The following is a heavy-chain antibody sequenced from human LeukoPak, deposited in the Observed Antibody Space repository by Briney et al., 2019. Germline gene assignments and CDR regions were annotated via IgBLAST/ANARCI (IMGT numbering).Heavy chain of an antibody. J-gene: IGHJ4*02. CDR2: ISYDGSNK. CDR1: GFTFSSYG. D-gene: IGHD1-26*01. Sequence: PGGSLRLSCAASGFTFSSYGMHWVRQAPAKGLGWVAVISYDGSNKYYADSVKGRFTISRDNSKNTLYLQMNSLRAEDTAVYYCAREPRVGAIRFLFDYWGQGTLVTVSS. V-gene: IGHV3-30*19. CDR3: AREPRVGAIRFLFDY.